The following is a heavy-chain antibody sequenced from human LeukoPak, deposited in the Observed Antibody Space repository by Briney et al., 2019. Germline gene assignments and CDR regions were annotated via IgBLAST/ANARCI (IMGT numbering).Heavy chain of an antibody. Sequence: GESLKISCKGSGYSFTSYWIGWVRQMPGEGLEWVGIIFPGDSDTITRDSPSFQGQVTISADKSISTAFLQWSSLKASDTAMYYCAKSSPRGYGAFDIWGQGTMVTVSS. CDR3: AKSSPRGYGAFDI. D-gene: IGHD2-15*01. J-gene: IGHJ3*02. V-gene: IGHV5-51*01. CDR2: IFPGDSDTIT. CDR1: GYSFTSYW.